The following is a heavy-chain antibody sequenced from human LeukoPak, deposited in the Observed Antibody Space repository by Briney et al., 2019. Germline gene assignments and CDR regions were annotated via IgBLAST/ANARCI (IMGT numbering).Heavy chain of an antibody. CDR1: GFTFSSYA. V-gene: IGHV3-23*01. Sequence: GGSLRPSCAASGFTFSSYAMSWVRQAPGKGLEWVSGISGSGGTTYYADSVKGRFTIFRDNSKNTLYLQMNSLRAEDTAIYYCTKKPGVVEIWGQGTMVTVSS. CDR2: ISGSGGTT. CDR3: TKKPGVVEI. D-gene: IGHD2-15*01. J-gene: IGHJ3*02.